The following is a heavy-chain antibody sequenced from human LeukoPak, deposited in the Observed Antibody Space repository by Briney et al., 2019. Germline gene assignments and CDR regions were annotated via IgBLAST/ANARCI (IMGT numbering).Heavy chain of an antibody. J-gene: IGHJ5*02. V-gene: IGHV4-39*07. CDR1: GGSISSSSYY. Sequence: SETLFLTCTVSGGSISSSSYYWGWIRQPPGKGLGWIGSIYYSGSTYYNPSLKSRVTISVDTSKNQFSLKLSSVTAADTAVYYCARVSRGDWFDPWGQGTLVTVSS. CDR3: ARVSRGDWFDP. D-gene: IGHD1-26*01. CDR2: IYYSGST.